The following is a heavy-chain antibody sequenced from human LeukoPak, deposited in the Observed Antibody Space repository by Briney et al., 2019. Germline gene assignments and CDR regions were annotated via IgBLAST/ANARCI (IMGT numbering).Heavy chain of an antibody. V-gene: IGHV3-9*01. J-gene: IGHJ4*02. D-gene: IGHD3-22*01. CDR1: GFTFDDYA. Sequence: GRSLRLSCAASGFTFDDYAMHWVRQAPGKGLEWVSGISWNSGSIGYADSVKGRFTISRGNAKNSLYLQMNSLRAEDTALYYCAKDISEDYDSSGNFDYWGQGTLVTVSS. CDR3: AKDISEDYDSSGNFDY. CDR2: ISWNSGSI.